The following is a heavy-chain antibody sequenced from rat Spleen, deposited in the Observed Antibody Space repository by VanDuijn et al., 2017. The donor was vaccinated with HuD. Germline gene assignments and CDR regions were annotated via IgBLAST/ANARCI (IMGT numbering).Heavy chain of an antibody. CDR2: MSYDGSSI. V-gene: IGHV5-29*01. Sequence: EVQLVESDGGLVQPGRSLKLSCAASGFTFSDYYMAWVRQAPTKGLEWVTTMSYDGSSIYYRDSVKGRFTFSRDNAKNTLYLQMDSLRSEDTATYYCARGNDYALDYWGQGVMVTVSS. J-gene: IGHJ2*01. D-gene: IGHD1-10*01. CDR3: ARGNDYALDY. CDR1: GFTFSDYY.